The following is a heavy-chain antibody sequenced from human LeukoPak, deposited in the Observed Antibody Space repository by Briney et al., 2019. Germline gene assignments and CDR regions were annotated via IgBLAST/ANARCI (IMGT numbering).Heavy chain of an antibody. D-gene: IGHD6-6*01. CDR2: ISAYNCNT. J-gene: IGHJ3*01. V-gene: IGHV1-18*01. Sequence: RASVKVSCKASGYTFTSYGISWVRQAPGQGLEWMGWISAYNCNTNYAQKLQGRVTMTTDTSTSTAYLELRSLRSDDTAVYYCARYGYSSSSGDAFDVWGQGTMVTVSS. CDR3: ARYGYSSSSGDAFDV. CDR1: GYTFTSYG.